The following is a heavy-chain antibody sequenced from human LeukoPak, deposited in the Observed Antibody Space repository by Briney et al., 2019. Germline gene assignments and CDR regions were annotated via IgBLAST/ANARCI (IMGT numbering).Heavy chain of an antibody. CDR1: GGTFSSYA. D-gene: IGHD6-13*01. V-gene: IGHV1-18*01. J-gene: IGHJ4*02. CDR3: ARVYAGPAGSFDY. CDR2: ISAYNGNT. Sequence: ASVKVSCKASGGTFSSYAISWVREAPGQGLEWMGWISAYNGNTNYAQKLQGRVTMTTDTSTSTAYMELRSLTSDDTAVYYCARVYAGPAGSFDYWGQGTLVTVSS.